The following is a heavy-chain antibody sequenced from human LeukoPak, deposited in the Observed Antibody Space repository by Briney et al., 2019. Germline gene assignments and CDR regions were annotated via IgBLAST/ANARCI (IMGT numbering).Heavy chain of an antibody. CDR3: PRGIAAAGSHQWGFYYYYYGMDV. V-gene: IGHV3-33*01. CDR1: GFTFSSHG. CDR2: IYYDGSNK. D-gene: IGHD6-13*01. Sequence: PGGSLRLSWAASGFTFSSHGMHWVRQAPGKGLEWVAVIYYDGSNKYYADSVNGRFTISRDNSKNTLYLQMNSLRAEDTAVYYCPRGIAAAGSHQWGFYYYYYGMDVWGQGTTVTVSS. J-gene: IGHJ6*02.